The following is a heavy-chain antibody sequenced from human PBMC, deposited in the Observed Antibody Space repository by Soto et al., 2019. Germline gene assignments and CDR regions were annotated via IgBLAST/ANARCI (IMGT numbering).Heavy chain of an antibody. CDR1: GFTFSSYS. V-gene: IGHV3-21*01. J-gene: IGHJ6*02. D-gene: IGHD3-22*01. CDR3: ARVVDYHDPYYYSGMDV. CDR2: ISSSSSYI. Sequence: EVQLVESGGGLVKPGGSLRLSCAASGFTFSSYSMNWVRQAPGKGLEWVSSISSSSSYIYYADSVKGRFTISRDNAKNPLYLQMNGVRGEDTAVYYCARVVDYHDPYYYSGMDVWGQGTTVAVSS.